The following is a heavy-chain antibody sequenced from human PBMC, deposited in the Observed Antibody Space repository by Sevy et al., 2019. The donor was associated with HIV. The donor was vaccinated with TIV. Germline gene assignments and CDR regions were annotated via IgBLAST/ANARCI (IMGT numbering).Heavy chain of an antibody. CDR2: FYYSGRT. J-gene: IGHJ6*03. CDR3: ARLPRTGSYYYMDV. D-gene: IGHD1-1*01. Sequence: SETLSLTCTVSGGSISGYSWTWIRQPPGKGLEWLGYFYYSGRTHYNPSLKSRVTISVDTSKNQFSLNLISVTAADTAAYYCARLPRTGSYYYMDVWGKGTTVTVSS. V-gene: IGHV4-59*08. CDR1: GGSISGYS.